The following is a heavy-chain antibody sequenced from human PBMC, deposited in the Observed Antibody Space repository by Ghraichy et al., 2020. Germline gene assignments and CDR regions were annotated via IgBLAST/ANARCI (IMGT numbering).Heavy chain of an antibody. CDR2: ISWDGGST. CDR3: AMGAIAARPQFDY. J-gene: IGHJ4*02. CDR1: GFTFDDYT. V-gene: IGHV3-43*01. Sequence: GGSLRLSCAASGFTFDDYTMHWVRQAPGKGLEWVSLISWDGGSTYYADSVKGRFTISRDNSKNSLYLQMNSLRTEDTALYYCAMGAIAARPQFDYWGQGTLVTVSS. D-gene: IGHD6-6*01.